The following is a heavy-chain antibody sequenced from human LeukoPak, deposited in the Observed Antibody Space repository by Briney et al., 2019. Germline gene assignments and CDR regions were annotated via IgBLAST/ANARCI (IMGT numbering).Heavy chain of an antibody. CDR3: ARHSFQHWLSEFDP. Sequence: SETLSLTCTVSGGSISSSSYYWGWIRQPPGKGLEWIGSIYHSGSTYCNPSLKSRVTISVDTSKNQFSLKLSSVTAADTAVYYCARHSFQHWLSEFDPWGQGTLVTVSS. D-gene: IGHD6-19*01. CDR1: GGSISSSSYY. V-gene: IGHV4-39*01. J-gene: IGHJ5*02. CDR2: IYHSGST.